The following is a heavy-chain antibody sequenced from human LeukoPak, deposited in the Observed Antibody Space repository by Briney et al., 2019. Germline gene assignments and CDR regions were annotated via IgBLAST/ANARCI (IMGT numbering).Heavy chain of an antibody. Sequence: ASVKVSCKTSGYTFTSYYMHWVRQAPGQGLEWMGIINPSGGSTTYAQKFQGRVTMTRDTSTNTVYMELSSLRSEDTDVYYCARGYDSSSWYVRPRAPQQPTSPFDYWGQGTLVTVSS. D-gene: IGHD6-13*01. CDR3: ARGYDSSSWYVRPRAPQQPTSPFDY. CDR2: INPSGGST. CDR1: GYTFTSYY. V-gene: IGHV1-46*01. J-gene: IGHJ4*02.